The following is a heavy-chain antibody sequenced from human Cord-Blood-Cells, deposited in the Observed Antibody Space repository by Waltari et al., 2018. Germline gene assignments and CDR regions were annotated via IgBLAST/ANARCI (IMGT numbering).Heavy chain of an antibody. CDR1: GGSISSYY. V-gene: IGHV4-4*07. CDR2: IYTSGST. J-gene: IGHJ5*02. Sequence: QVQLQESGPGLVKPSETLSLTCTVSGGSISSYYWSWIRQPAGKGLEWIGRIYTSGSTNYTPSLKSRVTMSVDTSKNQFSLKLSSVTAADTAVYYCARETVGYCSSTSCYWFDPWGQGTLVTVSS. CDR3: ARETVGYCSSTSCYWFDP. D-gene: IGHD2-2*01.